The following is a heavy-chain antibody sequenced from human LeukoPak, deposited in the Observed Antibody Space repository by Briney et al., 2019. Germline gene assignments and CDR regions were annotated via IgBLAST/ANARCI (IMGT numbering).Heavy chain of an antibody. CDR2: IVHSGST. V-gene: IGHV4-34*12. J-gene: IGHJ4*02. D-gene: IGHD3-22*01. Sequence: PSETLSLTCAVYSGSFSAYYWSWIRQPPGKGLEWIGEIVHSGSTSYNPSLKSRVTISADTSKNQFSLKLTSMTATDTAVYYCARHLFGSGYYPDYWGQGTLVTVSS. CDR1: SGSFSAYY. CDR3: ARHLFGSGYYPDY.